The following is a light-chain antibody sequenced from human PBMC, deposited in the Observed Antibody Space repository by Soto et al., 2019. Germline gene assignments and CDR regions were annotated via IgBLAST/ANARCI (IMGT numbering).Light chain of an antibody. CDR1: QRVNSRF. V-gene: IGKV3-11*01. Sequence: VLTQSPDTLSLSPGERATLSCRASQRVNSRFFAWYQQKPAQAPRLLIYGASTRAAGTPARFSGSGSGTDLTLTISSLESEDFAVYYCQQRSNWPPTFGQGTKVDIK. CDR2: GAS. CDR3: QQRSNWPPT. J-gene: IGKJ1*01.